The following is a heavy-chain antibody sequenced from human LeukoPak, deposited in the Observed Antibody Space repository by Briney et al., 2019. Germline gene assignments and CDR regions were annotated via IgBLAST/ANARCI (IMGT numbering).Heavy chain of an antibody. CDR3: TRSPRDGYHDSFDI. J-gene: IGHJ3*02. CDR2: IYPGDSDT. V-gene: IGHV5-51*01. CDR1: GYSFSNDW. Sequence: GESLKISCKGSGYSFSNDWIGWVRQMPGKGLVWMGIIYPGDSDTRYSPSFQGQVTISADKSITTAYLQWGSLKASDTAMYYCTRSPRDGYHDSFDIWGQGTTVTVFS. D-gene: IGHD5-24*01.